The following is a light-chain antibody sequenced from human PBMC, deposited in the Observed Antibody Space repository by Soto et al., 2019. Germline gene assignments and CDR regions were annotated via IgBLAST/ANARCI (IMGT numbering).Light chain of an antibody. CDR1: SGHSTYA. V-gene: IGLV4-69*01. CDR2: LDSDGSH. J-gene: IGLJ3*02. Sequence: QLVLTQSPSASASLGASVKLTCTLSSGHSTYAIAWHQQQPEKGPRYLMKLDSDGSHSKGDGIPDRFSGSSSGAERYLTISSRQSEDAADYYCQTWATGPDWVFGGGTKLTVL. CDR3: QTWATGPDWV.